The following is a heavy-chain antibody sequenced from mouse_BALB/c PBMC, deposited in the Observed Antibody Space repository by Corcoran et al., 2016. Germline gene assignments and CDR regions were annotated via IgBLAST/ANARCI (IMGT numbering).Heavy chain of an antibody. Sequence: QVQLQQSGAELMQPGASVKISCKATGYTFSSYWIEWVKQWPGHGLEWIGEILPGSGSTNYNEKFKGKATFTADTSSNTAYMQLSSLTSEDSAVYYCARDYGNYRFDVWGAGTTVTVSS. J-gene: IGHJ1*01. V-gene: IGHV1-9*01. CDR1: GYTFSSYW. CDR2: ILPGSGST. CDR3: ARDYGNYRFDV. D-gene: IGHD2-1*01.